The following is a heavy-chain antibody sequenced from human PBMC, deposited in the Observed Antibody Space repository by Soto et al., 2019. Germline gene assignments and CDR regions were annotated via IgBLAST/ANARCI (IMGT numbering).Heavy chain of an antibody. CDR1: GDSVSSNSAA. CDR2: TYYRSKWYN. J-gene: IGHJ6*02. V-gene: IGHV6-1*01. Sequence: SQTLSLTCAISGDSVSSNSAAWNWIRQSPSRGLEWLGRTYYRSKWYNDYAGSVKSRITINPDTSKNLLSLQLNSVTPEDTAVYYCARGSSRVGGLYYYSGMDVWGQGTTVTVSS. CDR3: ARGSSRVGGLYYYSGMDV. D-gene: IGHD2-15*01.